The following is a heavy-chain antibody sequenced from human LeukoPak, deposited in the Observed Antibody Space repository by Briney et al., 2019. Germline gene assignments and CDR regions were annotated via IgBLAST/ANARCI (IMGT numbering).Heavy chain of an antibody. CDR3: ARSYGSGSYYTPGY. V-gene: IGHV4-59*12. D-gene: IGHD3-10*01. Sequence: SETLSLTCTVSGGSISSYYWSWIRQPPGKGLEWIGYIYHSGSTYYNPSLKSRVTISVDRSKNQFSLKLSSVTAADTAVYYCARSYGSGSYYTPGYWGQGTLVTVSS. J-gene: IGHJ4*02. CDR1: GGSISSYY. CDR2: IYHSGST.